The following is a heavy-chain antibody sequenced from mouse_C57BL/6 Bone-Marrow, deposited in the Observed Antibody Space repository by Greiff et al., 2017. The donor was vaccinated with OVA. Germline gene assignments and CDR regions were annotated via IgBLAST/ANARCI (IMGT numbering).Heavy chain of an antibody. CDR3: ARNGGLRQGDYYAMDY. J-gene: IGHJ4*01. CDR2: INPYNGGT. Sequence: EVQLQQSGPVLVKPGASVKMSCKASGYTFTDYYMNWVKQSHGKSLEWIGVINPYNGGTSYNQKFKGKATLTVDKSSSTAYMELNSLTSEDSAVYYCARNGGLRQGDYYAMDYWGQGTSVTVSS. D-gene: IGHD2-4*01. V-gene: IGHV1-19*01. CDR1: GYTFTDYY.